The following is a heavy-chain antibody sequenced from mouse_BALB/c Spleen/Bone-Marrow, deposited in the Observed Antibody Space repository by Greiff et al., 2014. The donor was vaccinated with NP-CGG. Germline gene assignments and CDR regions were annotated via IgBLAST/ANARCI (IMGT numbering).Heavy chain of an antibody. D-gene: IGHD1-1*01. Sequence: QVQLQQSGAELVKPGASVKLSCKASGYTFTSYWMHWVKQRPGQGLEWIGEINPSNGRTNYNEKFKSKATLTVDKSSSTAYMQLSSLTSEDSAVYYCARSSYYYGSSYVNAMDYWGQGPSVTVSS. CDR3: ARSSYYYGSSYVNAMDY. V-gene: IGHV1S81*02. J-gene: IGHJ4*01. CDR1: GYTFTSYW. CDR2: INPSNGRT.